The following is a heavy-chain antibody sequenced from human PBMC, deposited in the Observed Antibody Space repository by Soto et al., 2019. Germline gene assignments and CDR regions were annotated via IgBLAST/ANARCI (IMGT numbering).Heavy chain of an antibody. D-gene: IGHD2-2*01. V-gene: IGHV1-69*02. CDR3: AWEKDCISTSCYSWMKP. Sequence: QVQLVQSGAEVKMPGSSVRVSCKASGGTFSSYTISWVRQAPGQGLEWMGRIIPILGIENYAQKFQGRVTITADKSTSTAFMELTRLRSDDTAVYYCAWEKDCISTSCYSWMKPGAQGTLVTVSS. CDR2: IIPILGIE. J-gene: IGHJ4*02. CDR1: GGTFSSYT.